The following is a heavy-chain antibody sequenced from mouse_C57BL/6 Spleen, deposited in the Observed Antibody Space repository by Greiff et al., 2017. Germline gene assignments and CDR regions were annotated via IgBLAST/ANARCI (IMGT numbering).Heavy chain of an antibody. D-gene: IGHD1-1*01. CDR1: GFNIKNTY. J-gene: IGHJ4*01. V-gene: IGHV14-3*01. CDR2: IDPANGNT. Sequence: EVQLQQSVAELVRPGASVKLSCTASGFNIKNTYMHWVKQRPEQGLEWIGRIDPANGNTKYAPKFQGKATITADTSSNTAYLQLSSLTSEDTAIYYCASSSITTVVAEAMDYWGQGTSVTVSS. CDR3: ASSSITTVVAEAMDY.